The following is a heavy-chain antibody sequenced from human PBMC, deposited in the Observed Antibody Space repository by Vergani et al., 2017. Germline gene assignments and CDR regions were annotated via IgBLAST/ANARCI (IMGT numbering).Heavy chain of an antibody. CDR1: GFSLSTSPVG. Sequence: QITLKESGPTLVKPTQTLTLTCTFSGFSLSTSPVGVGWIRQPPGKALEWLALIYWDDNKRYSPSLMNRLTITKDTSRNQVVLTMTNVDPVDTATYYCARRVDTGLLDYWGQGTLVTVSS. J-gene: IGHJ4*02. CDR2: IYWDDNK. D-gene: IGHD5-18*01. CDR3: ARRVDTGLLDY. V-gene: IGHV2-5*02.